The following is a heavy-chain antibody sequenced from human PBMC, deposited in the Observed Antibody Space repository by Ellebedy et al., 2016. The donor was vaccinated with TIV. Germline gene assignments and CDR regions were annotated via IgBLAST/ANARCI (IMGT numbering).Heavy chain of an antibody. Sequence: GESLKISXVASGFPFSNYWMHWVRQVPGKGLMWVSRINTDGTTTRYADSVKGRFTISRDNAKNTVFLQMKSLTAEDTAVYYCVRSFGRVFDPWGQGTPVTVSS. CDR2: INTDGTTT. D-gene: IGHD3-10*01. CDR1: GFPFSNYW. CDR3: VRSFGRVFDP. V-gene: IGHV3-74*01. J-gene: IGHJ5*02.